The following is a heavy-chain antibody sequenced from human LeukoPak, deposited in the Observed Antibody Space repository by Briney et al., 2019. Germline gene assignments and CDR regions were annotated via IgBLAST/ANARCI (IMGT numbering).Heavy chain of an antibody. CDR1: GFTFSGYG. CDR3: AKDRGFSYASGSSELDY. D-gene: IGHD3-10*01. CDR2: ISYDGSQK. V-gene: IGHV3-30*18. Sequence: GGSLRLSCAASGFTFSGYGMHWVRLAPGKGLEWVAAISYDGSQKHYADSVQGRFTISRDNSRNTVYLQMNGLRDEDTAIYYCAKDRGFSYASGSSELDYWGQGTPVTVSS. J-gene: IGHJ4*02.